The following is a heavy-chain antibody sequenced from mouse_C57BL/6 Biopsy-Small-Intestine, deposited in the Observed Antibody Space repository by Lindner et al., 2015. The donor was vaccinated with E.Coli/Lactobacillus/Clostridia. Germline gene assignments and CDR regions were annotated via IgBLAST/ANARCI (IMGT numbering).Heavy chain of an antibody. J-gene: IGHJ4*01. V-gene: IGHV5-17*01. D-gene: IGHD2-5*01. Sequence: VQLQESGGGLVKPGGSRKLSCAASGFTFSDYGMHWVRQAPEKGLEWVAYISSGSSLIYYADTVKGRFTISRDNAKNTLFLQMTSLRSEDTAMYYCARAAIVIYYAMDYWGQGTSVTVSS. CDR1: GFTFSDYG. CDR2: ISSGSSLI. CDR3: ARAAIVIYYAMDY.